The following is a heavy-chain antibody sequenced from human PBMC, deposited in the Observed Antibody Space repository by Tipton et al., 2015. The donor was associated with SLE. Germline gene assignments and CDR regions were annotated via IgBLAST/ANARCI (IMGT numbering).Heavy chain of an antibody. CDR1: GGSISGYY. CDR2: IYYSGGT. V-gene: IGHV4-59*01. J-gene: IGHJ6*03. D-gene: IGHD3-3*01. CDR3: AREPIYDCWSGHLYMDV. Sequence: LRLSCTVSGGSISGYYWSWIRQPPGKGLEWSGDIYYSGGTNYNPSLKSRVTISVDTSKNQFSLKLSSVTAAVTAVYYCAREPIYDCWSGHLYMDVWGKGTTVTVSS.